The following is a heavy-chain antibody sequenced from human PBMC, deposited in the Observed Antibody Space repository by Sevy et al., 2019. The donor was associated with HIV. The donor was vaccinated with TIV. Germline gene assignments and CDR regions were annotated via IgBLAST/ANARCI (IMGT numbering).Heavy chain of an antibody. V-gene: IGHV3-74*01. CDR1: GFTFSSYW. J-gene: IGHJ6*02. CDR2: INSDGSST. CDR3: ARAPGVVISFYYYYGMDV. Sequence: GGSLRLSCAASGFTFSSYWMHWVRQAPGKGLVWVSRINSDGSSTSYADSVKGRFTISRDNAKNRLYLQMNSLRAEDTAVYYCARAPGVVISFYYYYGMDVWGQGTTVTVSS. D-gene: IGHD3-3*01.